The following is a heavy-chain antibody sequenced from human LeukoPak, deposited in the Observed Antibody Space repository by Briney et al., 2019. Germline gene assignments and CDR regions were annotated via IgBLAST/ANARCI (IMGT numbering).Heavy chain of an antibody. CDR1: GVSISSGDYY. J-gene: IGHJ4*02. CDR2: IYYSGST. D-gene: IGHD3-22*01. V-gene: IGHV4-30-4*01. CDR3: ARETYYYDSSGYYTDY. Sequence: PSETLSHTCTVSGVSISSGDYYWSWIRQPPGKGLEWIGYIYYSGSTYYNPSLKSRVTISVDTSKNQFSLKLSSVTAADTAVYYCARETYYYDSSGYYTDYWGQGTLVTVSS.